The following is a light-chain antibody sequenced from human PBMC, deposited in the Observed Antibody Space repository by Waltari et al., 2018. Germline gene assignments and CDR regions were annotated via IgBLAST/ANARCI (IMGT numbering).Light chain of an antibody. CDR3: QSWDSGLSAFV. J-gene: IGLJ1*01. V-gene: IGLV1-40*01. CDR1: SSDIGAGFD. CDR2: GNR. Sequence: QSVLTQPPSVSGAPGQRVTISCTGSSSDIGAGFDVQWYQQLPGTAPKLLISGNRDRPAGVPDRFSASRSGTSASLAITGLQAEDEADYCCQSWDSGLSAFVFGTGTKVTVL.